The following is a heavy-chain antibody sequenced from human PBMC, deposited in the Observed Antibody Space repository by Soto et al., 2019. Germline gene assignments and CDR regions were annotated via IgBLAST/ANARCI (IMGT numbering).Heavy chain of an antibody. V-gene: IGHV6-1*01. J-gene: IGHJ5*02. Sequence: SQTLSLPCALSGDSVYSNTASWNWIRQSPSRGLEWMGRTYFRSKWYNDYAVSVKSRIIINPYTSNNRFSLQLDSVTPEDTAVYFCAKGDNLGPKTGYAFDPWGQGIMVTVSS. CDR3: AKGDNLGPKTGYAFDP. CDR2: TYFRSKWYN. D-gene: IGHD5-12*01. CDR1: GDSVYSNTAS.